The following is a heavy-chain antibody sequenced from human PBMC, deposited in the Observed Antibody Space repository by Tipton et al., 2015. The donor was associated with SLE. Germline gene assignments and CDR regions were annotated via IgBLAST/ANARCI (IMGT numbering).Heavy chain of an antibody. CDR2: INHSGST. D-gene: IGHD1-26*01. CDR3: ARHSGSYYHYYYYMDV. V-gene: IGHV4-34*01. CDR1: GGSFSGYY. J-gene: IGHJ6*03. Sequence: LRLSCAVYGGSFSGYYWSWIRQPPGKGLEWIGEINHSGSTNYNPSLKSRVTISVDTSKNQFSLKLSSVTAADTAVYYCARHSGSYYHYYYYMDVWGKGTTVTVSS.